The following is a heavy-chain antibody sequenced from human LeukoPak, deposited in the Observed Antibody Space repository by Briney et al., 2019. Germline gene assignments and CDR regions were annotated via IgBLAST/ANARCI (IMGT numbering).Heavy chain of an antibody. V-gene: IGHV3-33*01. CDR2: IWYNGGNK. Sequence: GRSLRLSCAASGFTFSSYGMHWVRQSPAKGLEWVAAIWYNGGNKDYTASVKGRFTISRGNSNNTLYLQMNSLRAEDTAIYYCARDSRVTTYYYYGMDVWGQGTTVTVSS. J-gene: IGHJ6*02. D-gene: IGHD4-17*01. CDR1: GFTFSSYG. CDR3: ARDSRVTTYYYYGMDV.